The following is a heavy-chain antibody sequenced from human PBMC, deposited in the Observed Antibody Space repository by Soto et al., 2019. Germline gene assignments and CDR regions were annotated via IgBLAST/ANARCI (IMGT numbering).Heavy chain of an antibody. V-gene: IGHV1-69*13. Sequence: SVKVSCKASGGTFSSYAISWVRQAPGQGLEWMGGITPIFGTANYAQKFQGRVTITADESTSTAYMELSSLRSEDTAVYYCARDRGAYCGGDCFGRGDAFDIWGQGTMVTVS. CDR2: ITPIFGTA. J-gene: IGHJ3*02. D-gene: IGHD2-21*02. CDR1: GGTFSSYA. CDR3: ARDRGAYCGGDCFGRGDAFDI.